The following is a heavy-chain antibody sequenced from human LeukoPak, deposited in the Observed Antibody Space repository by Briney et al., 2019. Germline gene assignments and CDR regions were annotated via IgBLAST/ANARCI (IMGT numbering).Heavy chain of an antibody. Sequence: ASVKVSCKASGGTFSSYAISWVRQAPGQGLEWMGGIIPIFGTANYAQKFQGRVTITTDESTSTAYMELSSLRSEDTAVYYCARDLRDIVVVPAAYGDAFDIWGQGTMVTVSS. V-gene: IGHV1-69*05. CDR2: IIPIFGTA. D-gene: IGHD2-2*01. CDR1: GGTFSSYA. J-gene: IGHJ3*02. CDR3: ARDLRDIVVVPAAYGDAFDI.